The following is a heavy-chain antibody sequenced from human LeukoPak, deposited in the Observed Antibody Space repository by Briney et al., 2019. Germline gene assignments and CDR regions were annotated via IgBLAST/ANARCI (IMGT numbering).Heavy chain of an antibody. J-gene: IGHJ4*02. V-gene: IGHV3-49*04. D-gene: IGHD3-3*01. CDR2: IRSKAYGGTT. Sequence: GGSLRLSCTASGFTFGDYAMSWVRQAPGKGLEWAGFIRSKAYGGTTEYAASVKDRFTISRDDSKSIAYLQMNSLKTEDKAVYYCTRDRITIPAPFDYWGQGTLVTVSS. CDR1: GFTFGDYA. CDR3: TRDRITIPAPFDY.